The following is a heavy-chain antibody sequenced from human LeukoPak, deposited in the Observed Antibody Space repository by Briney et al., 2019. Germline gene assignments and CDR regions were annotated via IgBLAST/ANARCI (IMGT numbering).Heavy chain of an antibody. CDR2: IYYSGST. D-gene: IGHD3-10*01. CDR1: GGSISSCY. J-gene: IGHJ4*02. V-gene: IGHV4-59*01. CDR3: ARDQTGSEGIIDY. Sequence: SETLSLTCTVSGGSISSCYWSWIRQPPGKGLEWIGYIYYSGSTNYNPSLKSRVAISVDTSKNQFSLKLSSVTAADTAVYYCARDQTGSEGIIDYWGQGTLVTVSS.